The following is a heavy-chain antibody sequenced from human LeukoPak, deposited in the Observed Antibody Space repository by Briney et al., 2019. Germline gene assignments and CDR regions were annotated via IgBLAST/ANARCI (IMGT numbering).Heavy chain of an antibody. CDR3: IVFGDSNH. J-gene: IGHJ5*02. D-gene: IGHD4-17*01. CDR1: GFMFSSNW. CDR2: IKEDGTET. Sequence: GGSLRLSCAASGFMFSSNWMSWVRLAPGKGLEWVANIKEDGTETYYVDSVKGRFTISRDTSKNTLYLQINSLSVEDTAVYYCIVFGDSNHWGQGTLVTASS. V-gene: IGHV3-7*03.